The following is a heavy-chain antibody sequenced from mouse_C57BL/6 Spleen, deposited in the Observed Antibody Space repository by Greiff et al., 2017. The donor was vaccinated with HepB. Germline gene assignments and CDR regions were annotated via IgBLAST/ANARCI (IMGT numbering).Heavy chain of an antibody. CDR1: GFTFSSYA. V-gene: IGHV5-4*01. D-gene: IGHD1-1*01. Sequence: EVQLVESGGGLVKPGGSLKLSCAASGFTFSSYAMSWVRQTPEKRLEWVATISDGGSYTYYPDNVKGRFTIARDNAKNNLYLQMSHLKAEDTAIYYCASITTVAGYWGQGTTLTVSS. CDR3: ASITTVAGY. CDR2: ISDGGSYT. J-gene: IGHJ2*01.